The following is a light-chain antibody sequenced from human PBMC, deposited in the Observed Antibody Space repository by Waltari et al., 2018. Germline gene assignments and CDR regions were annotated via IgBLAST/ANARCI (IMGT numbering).Light chain of an antibody. CDR3: QQYDSLPLT. CDR2: DAS. Sequence: DIQMTQSPSSLSASVGDRVTITGQASQDIRNYVNWYQQKPGDAPKLLIYDASNLETGVPSRFSGGGSGTHFAFTISSLQPEDIATYFCQQYDSLPLTFGGGTKVEIK. J-gene: IGKJ4*01. V-gene: IGKV1-33*01. CDR1: QDIRNY.